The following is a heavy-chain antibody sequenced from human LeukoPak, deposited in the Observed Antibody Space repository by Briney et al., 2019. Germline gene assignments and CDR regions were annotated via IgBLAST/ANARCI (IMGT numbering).Heavy chain of an antibody. V-gene: IGHV4-59*01. Sequence: SETLSLTCTVSGDSIRSYYWSWIRQPPGKGLEWIGYIYYSGSANYNPSLKSRVTISLDTSKNQFSLRLNSVTAADTAVYYCATNYAVAGPYYFDYWGQGTLITVSS. D-gene: IGHD6-19*01. CDR2: IYYSGSA. J-gene: IGHJ4*02. CDR3: ATNYAVAGPYYFDY. CDR1: GDSIRSYY.